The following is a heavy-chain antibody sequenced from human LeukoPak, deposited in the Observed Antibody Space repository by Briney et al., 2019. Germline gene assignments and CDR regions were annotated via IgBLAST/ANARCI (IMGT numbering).Heavy chain of an antibody. CDR3: ASYGYYYYYMDV. CDR1: GFTFSSYW. Sequence: GGSLRLSCAASGFTFSSYWMSWVRQAPGKGLEWVANIKQDGSEKYYVDSVKGRFTISRDNAKNSLYLQMNILRAEDTAVYYCASYGYYYYYMDVWGKGTTVTVSS. CDR2: IKQDGSEK. V-gene: IGHV3-7*01. J-gene: IGHJ6*03. D-gene: IGHD3-10*01.